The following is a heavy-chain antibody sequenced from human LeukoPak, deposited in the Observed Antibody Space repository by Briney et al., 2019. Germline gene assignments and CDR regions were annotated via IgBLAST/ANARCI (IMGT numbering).Heavy chain of an antibody. D-gene: IGHD2-15*01. Sequence: GESLKISCKGSGYSFTSYWIGWVRQMPGQGLEWMGIISPGDSETRYSPSFQGQVTISADKSISTAYLQWSSLKASDTAMYYCARSGWGSNFVVVLDYWGQGTLVTVSS. CDR2: ISPGDSET. V-gene: IGHV5-51*01. CDR3: ARSGWGSNFVVVLDY. J-gene: IGHJ4*02. CDR1: GYSFTSYW.